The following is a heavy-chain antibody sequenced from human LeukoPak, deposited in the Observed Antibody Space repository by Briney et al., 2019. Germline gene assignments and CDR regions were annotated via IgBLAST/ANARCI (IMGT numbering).Heavy chain of an antibody. D-gene: IGHD6-13*01. Sequence: GASVKVSCKASGYTFTTYAIHWVRQAPGQRLEWMGWINVGNGNTKYSQKFQGRVTITRDTSASTAYMELSSLRSEDTAVYYCARGYSSSWSNWFDPWGQGTLVTVSS. V-gene: IGHV1-3*01. CDR3: ARGYSSSWSNWFDP. CDR1: GYTFTTYA. CDR2: INVGNGNT. J-gene: IGHJ5*02.